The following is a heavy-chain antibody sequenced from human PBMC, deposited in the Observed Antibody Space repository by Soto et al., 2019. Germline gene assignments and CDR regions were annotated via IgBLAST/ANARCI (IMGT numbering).Heavy chain of an antibody. CDR3: TGEVASGY. CDR1: GFTFSTYG. J-gene: IGHJ4*02. D-gene: IGHD2-8*02. CDR2: ISRDGGTK. V-gene: IGHV3-30*03. Sequence: GGSLRLSCAASGFTFSTYGMHWVRQAPGKGLEWVAVISRDGGTKYYADSVKGRFTIPRDNSRNTLFLEMNSLRGDDMAVYYCTGEVASGYWGQGT.